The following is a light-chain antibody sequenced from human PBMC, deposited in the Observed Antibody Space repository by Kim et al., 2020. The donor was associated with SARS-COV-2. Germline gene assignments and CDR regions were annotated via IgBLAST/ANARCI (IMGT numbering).Light chain of an antibody. CDR3: QQYFNTPWT. CDR1: QSVLYISNNKNY. CDR2: WAS. J-gene: IGKJ1*01. Sequence: ATITRKSSQSVLYISNNKNYLAWYQQKPGQPPKLLIYWASTRESGVPDRFSGSGSGTDFTLTISSLQAEDVAVYYCQQYFNTPWTFGQGTKVDIK. V-gene: IGKV4-1*01.